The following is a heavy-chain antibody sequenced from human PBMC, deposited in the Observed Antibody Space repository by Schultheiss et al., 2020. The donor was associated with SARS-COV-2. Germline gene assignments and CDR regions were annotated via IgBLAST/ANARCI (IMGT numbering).Heavy chain of an antibody. CDR1: GFTFSTYA. D-gene: IGHD2-2*01. CDR3: TIAGLADIVVVPAAMPEYYFDY. Sequence: GGSLRLSCAASGFTFSTYAMNWVRQAPGKGLEWVGRIKSKTDGGTTDYAAPVKGRFTISRDDSKNTLYLQMNSLKTEDTAVYYCTIAGLADIVVVPAAMPEYYFDYWGQGTLVTVSS. CDR2: IKSKTDGGTT. V-gene: IGHV3-15*01. J-gene: IGHJ4*02.